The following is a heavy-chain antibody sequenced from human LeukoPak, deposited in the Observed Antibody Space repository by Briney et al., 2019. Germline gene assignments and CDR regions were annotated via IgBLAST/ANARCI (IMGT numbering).Heavy chain of an antibody. D-gene: IGHD1-26*01. Sequence: GGSLRPSCAASGFTFSSYSMNWVRQAPGKGLEWVSYISSSSNTIYYADSVKGRFTISRDNAKNSLYLQMNSLRAEDTAVYYCATESGTYSGTCFDYWGQGTLVTVSS. J-gene: IGHJ4*02. CDR1: GFTFSSYS. CDR2: ISSSSNTI. CDR3: ATESGTYSGTCFDY. V-gene: IGHV3-48*01.